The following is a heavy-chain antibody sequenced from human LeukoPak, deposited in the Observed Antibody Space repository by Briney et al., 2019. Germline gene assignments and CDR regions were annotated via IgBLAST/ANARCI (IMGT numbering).Heavy chain of an antibody. Sequence: GRSLRLSCAASGFNFSSYGMHWVRQALGKGLEWVAVISYDGSNKYYADSVKGRFTISRDNSKNTLYLQMNSLRAEDTAVYYCAKDSGSSGWENYYYYGMDVWGQGTTVTVSS. CDR1: GFNFSSYG. J-gene: IGHJ6*02. CDR2: ISYDGSNK. V-gene: IGHV3-30*18. D-gene: IGHD6-19*01. CDR3: AKDSGSSGWENYYYYGMDV.